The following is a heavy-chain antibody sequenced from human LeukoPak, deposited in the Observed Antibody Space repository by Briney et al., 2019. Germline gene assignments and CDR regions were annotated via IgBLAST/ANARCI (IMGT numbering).Heavy chain of an antibody. V-gene: IGHV1-69*04. CDR3: AESYCSSTSCYDDYYYGMDV. J-gene: IGHJ6*02. CDR1: GGTFSSYA. D-gene: IGHD2-2*01. CDR2: IIPILCIA. Sequence: ASVKVSCKASGGTFSSYAISWVRQAPGQGLEWMGRIIPILCIANYAQKFQGRVTITADKSTSTAYMELSSLRSEDTAVYYCAESYCSSTSCYDDYYYGMDVWGQGTTVTVSS.